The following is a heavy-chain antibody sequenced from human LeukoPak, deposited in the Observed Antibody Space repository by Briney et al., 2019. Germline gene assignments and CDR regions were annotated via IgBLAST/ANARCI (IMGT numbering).Heavy chain of an antibody. CDR1: GGSFSGYY. J-gene: IGHJ4*02. D-gene: IGHD5-12*01. Sequence: SETLSLTCAVYGGSFSGYYWSWIRQPPGKGLEWIGEINYSGSTNYNPSLKSRVTISINTSKNQFSLKLSSVTAADTAVYYCARRNGQDIVATFRRRYYFDYWGQGTLVTVSS. CDR2: INYSGST. V-gene: IGHV4-34*01. CDR3: ARRNGQDIVATFRRRYYFDY.